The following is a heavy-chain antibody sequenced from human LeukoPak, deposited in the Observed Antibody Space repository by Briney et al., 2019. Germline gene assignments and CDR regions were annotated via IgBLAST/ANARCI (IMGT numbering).Heavy chain of an antibody. J-gene: IGHJ6*03. CDR1: GFTFSSYS. V-gene: IGHV3-21*01. Sequence: GGSLRLSCAASGFTFSSYSMNWVRQAPGKGLEWVSSISSSSSYIYYADSVKGRFTVSRDNAKNSLYLQMNSLRAEDTAVYYCAGVDTAMVRDNYYYYMDVWGKGTTVTVPS. D-gene: IGHD5-18*01. CDR2: ISSSSSYI. CDR3: AGVDTAMVRDNYYYYMDV.